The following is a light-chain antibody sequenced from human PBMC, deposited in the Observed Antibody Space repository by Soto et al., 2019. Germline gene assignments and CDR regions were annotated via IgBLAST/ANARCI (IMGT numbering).Light chain of an antibody. CDR1: SSDVGGYNY. CDR3: CSYAGSYTPMI. CDR2: DVS. J-gene: IGLJ2*01. Sequence: QSALTQPRSVSGSPGQSVTISCTGTSSDVGGYNYASWYQQHPGKAPKLMIYDVSKRPSGVPDRFSGSKSGNTASLTISGLQAEDEADYYCCSYAGSYTPMIFGGGTKVTVL. V-gene: IGLV2-11*01.